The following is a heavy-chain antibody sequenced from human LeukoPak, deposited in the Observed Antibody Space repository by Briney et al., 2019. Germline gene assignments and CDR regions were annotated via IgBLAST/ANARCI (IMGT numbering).Heavy chain of an antibody. Sequence: ASVKVSCKASGYAFTNHYMHWVRRAPGQGPEWMGLINHRGDITTSAQRFQDRITMTRDTSTSTDYMELRSLTSEDTAVYYCARVAGYCSGGSCYGGGGWFDPWGQGTLVTVSS. CDR3: ARVAGYCSGGSCYGGGGWFDP. D-gene: IGHD2-15*01. CDR2: INHRGDIT. J-gene: IGHJ5*02. CDR1: GYAFTNHY. V-gene: IGHV1-46*01.